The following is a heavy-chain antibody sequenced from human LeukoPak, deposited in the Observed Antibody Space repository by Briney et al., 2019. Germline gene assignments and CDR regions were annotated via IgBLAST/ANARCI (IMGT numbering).Heavy chain of an antibody. CDR2: MNPDSGNT. D-gene: IGHD3-10*01. CDR1: GYTFTTSD. Sequence: APVKVSCKASGYTFTTSDINWVRQATGQGLEWMGWMNPDSGNTGYVQKFQGRVTMTRDTSISTAYMELSSLTSDDTAVYYCARGTIRSRYFDYWGQGTLVTVSS. CDR3: ARGTIRSRYFDY. V-gene: IGHV1-8*01. J-gene: IGHJ4*02.